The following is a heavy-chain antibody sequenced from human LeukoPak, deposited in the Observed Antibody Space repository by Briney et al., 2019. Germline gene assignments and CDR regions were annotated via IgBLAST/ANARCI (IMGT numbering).Heavy chain of an antibody. CDR3: ARGPKGLWFGELLSKRFHFDY. J-gene: IGHJ4*02. Sequence: GASVKVSCKASGYTFTSYDINWVRQATGQGLEWMGWMNPNSGNTGYAQKFQGRVTMTRNTSISTAYMELSSLRSEDTAVYYCARGPKGLWFGELLSKRFHFDYWGQGTLVTVSS. V-gene: IGHV1-8*01. CDR1: GYTFTSYD. CDR2: MNPNSGNT. D-gene: IGHD3-10*01.